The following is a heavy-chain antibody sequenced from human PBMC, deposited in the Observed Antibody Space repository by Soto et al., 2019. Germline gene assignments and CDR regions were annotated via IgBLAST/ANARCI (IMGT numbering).Heavy chain of an antibody. J-gene: IGHJ5*02. CDR2: IDPSDSYT. D-gene: IGHD3-22*01. V-gene: IGHV5-10-1*01. Sequence: GESLKISCKGSGYSFTSYWISWVRQMPGKGLEWMGRIDPSDSYTNYSPSFQGHVTISADKFISTAYLQWSSLKASDTAVYYCARGVNYYDSSGSSWFDPWGQGALVTVSS. CDR3: ARGVNYYDSSGSSWFDP. CDR1: GYSFTSYW.